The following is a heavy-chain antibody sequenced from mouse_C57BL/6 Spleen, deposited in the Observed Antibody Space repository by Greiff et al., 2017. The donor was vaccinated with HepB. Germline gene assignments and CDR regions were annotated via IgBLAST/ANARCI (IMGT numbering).Heavy chain of an antibody. Sequence: EVHLVESGGGLVKPGGSLKLSCAASGFTFSDYGMHWVRQAPEKGLEWVAYISSGSSTIYYADTVKGRFTISRDNAKNTLFLQMTSLRSEDTAMYYCAREGISLRYFDVWGTGTTVTVSS. V-gene: IGHV5-17*01. D-gene: IGHD2-10*01. CDR1: GFTFSDYG. J-gene: IGHJ1*03. CDR2: ISSGSSTI. CDR3: AREGISLRYFDV.